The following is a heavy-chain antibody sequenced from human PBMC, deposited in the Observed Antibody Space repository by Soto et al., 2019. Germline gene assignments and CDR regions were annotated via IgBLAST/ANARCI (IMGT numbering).Heavy chain of an antibody. CDR3: ATAKPPILYYYYGMDV. CDR1: GYTFTSYG. D-gene: IGHD3-3*02. J-gene: IGHJ6*02. Sequence: GASVKVSCKASGYTFTSYGISWVRQAPGQGLEWMGWISAYNGDTNYAQKFQGRVTMTEDTSTDTAYMELSSLRSEDTAVYYCATAKPPILYYYYGMDVWGQGTTVTVSS. CDR2: ISAYNGDT. V-gene: IGHV1-18*01.